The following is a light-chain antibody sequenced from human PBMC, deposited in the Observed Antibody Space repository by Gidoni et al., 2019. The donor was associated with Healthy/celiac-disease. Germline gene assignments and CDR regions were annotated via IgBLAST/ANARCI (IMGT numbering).Light chain of an antibody. CDR2: DAS. CDR1: QSVSSS. CDR3: QQRSNWPPVT. V-gene: IGKV3-11*01. J-gene: IGKJ4*01. Sequence: EIVLTQSPATLSLSPGERATLSCRASQSVSSSLAWYQQKPGQTPRLLIYDASNRATGIPARFSGSGSGTDFTLTISSLEPEDFAVYYCQQRSNWPPVTFGGXTKVEIK.